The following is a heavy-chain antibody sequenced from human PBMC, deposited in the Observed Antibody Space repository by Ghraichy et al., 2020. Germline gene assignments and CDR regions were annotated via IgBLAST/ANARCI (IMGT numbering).Heavy chain of an antibody. CDR3: ARIPTPGIAAAGTEAWFDP. D-gene: IGHD6-13*01. V-gene: IGHV2-26*01. Sequence: SGPTLVKPTETLTLTCTVSGFSLSNARMGVSWIRQPPGKALEWLAHIFSNDEKSYSTSLKSRLTISKDTSKSQVVLTMTNMDPVDTATYYCARIPTPGIAAAGTEAWFDPWGQGTLVTVSS. CDR1: GFSLSNARMG. CDR2: IFSNDEK. J-gene: IGHJ5*02.